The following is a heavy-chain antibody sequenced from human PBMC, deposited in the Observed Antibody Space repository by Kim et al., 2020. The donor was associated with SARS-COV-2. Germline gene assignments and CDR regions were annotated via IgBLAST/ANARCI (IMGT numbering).Heavy chain of an antibody. Sequence: SVKVSFKASGGTFSSYAISWVRQAPGQGLEWMGRIIPILGIANYAQKFQGRVTITADKSTSTAYMELSSLRSEDTAVYYCAREWAPYGDETYYYYMDVW. CDR1: GGTFSSYA. CDR3: AREWAPYGDETYYYYMDV. D-gene: IGHD4-17*01. V-gene: IGHV1-69*04. CDR2: IIPILGIA. J-gene: IGHJ6*03.